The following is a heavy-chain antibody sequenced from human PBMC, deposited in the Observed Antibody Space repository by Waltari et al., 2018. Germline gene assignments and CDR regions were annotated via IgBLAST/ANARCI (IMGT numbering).Heavy chain of an antibody. J-gene: IGHJ4*02. CDR1: GYTLTELS. V-gene: IGHV1-24*01. Sequence: QVQLVQSGAEVKKPGASVKVSCKVSGYTLTELSMHWVRQAPGKGLEWMGGFDTEDGETIDAKKCKGRVTMTEDTSTDTAYMERSSLRSEETAVYYCATGSYRPFFWSGYLVYWGQGTLVTVSS. D-gene: IGHD3-3*01. CDR3: ATGSYRPFFWSGYLVY. CDR2: FDTEDGET.